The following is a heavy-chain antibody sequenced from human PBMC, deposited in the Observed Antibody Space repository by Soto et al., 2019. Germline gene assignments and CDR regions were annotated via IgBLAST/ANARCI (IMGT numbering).Heavy chain of an antibody. Sequence: GGSLRLSCAASGFTFSISWRNWVRQAPGKGLEWVAYISSDGSETNYVDSVKGRFTISRDNAKNSLFLQMNSLRAEDTAVYYCARKPRLLDSWGQGTLVTVSS. CDR2: ISSDGSET. V-gene: IGHV3-7*01. CDR3: ARKPRLLDS. D-gene: IGHD6-6*01. CDR1: GFTFSISW. J-gene: IGHJ4*02.